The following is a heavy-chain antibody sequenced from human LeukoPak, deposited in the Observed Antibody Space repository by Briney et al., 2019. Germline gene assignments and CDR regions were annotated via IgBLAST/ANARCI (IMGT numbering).Heavy chain of an antibody. Sequence: ASVKVSCKASGYTFTSYGISWVRQAPGQGLEWMGWISAYNGNTNYAQKLQGRVTMTTDTSTSTAYMELRSLRSDDTAVYYCARGELGGIAAAALCWYWGQGTLVTVSS. D-gene: IGHD6-13*01. V-gene: IGHV1-18*01. J-gene: IGHJ4*02. CDR2: ISAYNGNT. CDR1: GYTFTSYG. CDR3: ARGELGGIAAAALCWY.